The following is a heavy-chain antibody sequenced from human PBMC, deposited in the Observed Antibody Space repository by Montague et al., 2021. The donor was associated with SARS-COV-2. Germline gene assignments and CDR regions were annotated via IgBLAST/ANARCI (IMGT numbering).Heavy chain of an antibody. Sequence: SLRLSCAASGFAFSSYLMNWVRQAPGKGLEWVSSISTLDSYIYYADSVQGRFTISRDDAKNSLFLQLNSLRVEDTAVYYCARGGYYGSGSLLDSWGQGTPVTVSS. V-gene: IGHV3-21*06. D-gene: IGHD3-10*01. J-gene: IGHJ4*02. CDR2: ISTLDSYI. CDR3: ARGGYYGSGSLLDS. CDR1: GFAFSSYL.